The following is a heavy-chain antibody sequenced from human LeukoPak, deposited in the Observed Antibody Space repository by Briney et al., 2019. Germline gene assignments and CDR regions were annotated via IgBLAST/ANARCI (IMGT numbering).Heavy chain of an antibody. CDR1: GFRFNTYW. CDR3: ATIEAVRFEY. J-gene: IGHJ4*02. CDR2: LKQDGSEI. Sequence: GGSLRLSCAASGFRFNTYWMSWVRQAPGKGLEWVGNLKQDGSEIYYLDSVKGRFTISRDNAKKSLYLQMNSLRAEDTAVYYCATIEAVRFEYWGQGTLVTVSS. V-gene: IGHV3-7*01. D-gene: IGHD6-25*01.